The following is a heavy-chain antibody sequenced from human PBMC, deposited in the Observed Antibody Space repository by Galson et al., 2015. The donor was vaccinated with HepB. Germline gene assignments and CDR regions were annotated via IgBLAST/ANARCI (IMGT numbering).Heavy chain of an antibody. CDR3: AINDTYSSSWYSYYYYYYMDV. CDR1: GYTFTSYD. Sequence: SVKVSCKASGYTFTSYDTNWVRQATGQGLEWMGWMNPNSGNTGYAQKFQGRVTMTRNTSISTAYMELSSLRSEDTAVYYCAINDTYSSSWYSYYYYYYMDVWGKGTTVTVSS. V-gene: IGHV1-8*01. CDR2: MNPNSGNT. D-gene: IGHD6-13*01. J-gene: IGHJ6*03.